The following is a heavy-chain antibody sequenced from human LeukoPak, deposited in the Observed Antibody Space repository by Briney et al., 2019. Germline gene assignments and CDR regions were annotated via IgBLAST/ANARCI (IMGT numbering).Heavy chain of an antibody. CDR3: ARDALATSGFDY. D-gene: IGHD5-12*01. J-gene: IGHJ4*02. CDR2: ISSSTSTI. Sequence: GGSPRLSCAASGFTFSSYSMNWVRQAPGKGLEWDSYISSSTSTIYYADSVKGRFTISRDNAKNSLYLQMNSLRDEDTAVYYCARDALATSGFDYWGQGTLVTVSS. V-gene: IGHV3-48*02. CDR1: GFTFSSYS.